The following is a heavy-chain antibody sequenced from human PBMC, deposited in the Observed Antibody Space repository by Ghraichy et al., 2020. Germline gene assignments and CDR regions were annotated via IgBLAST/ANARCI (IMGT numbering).Heavy chain of an antibody. CDR2: IIDRSRI. CDR1: GFTFSSYS. V-gene: IGHV3-48*01. Sequence: GGSLRLSCAASGFTFSSYSMNWVRQAPGKGLEWVSYIIDRSRIHYADSVKGRFTISRDNVRKSLYLQMKSLRVEDTAVYYCARGASTTDAFDAWGQGTMVTVSS. J-gene: IGHJ3*01. D-gene: IGHD1-14*01. CDR3: ARGASTTDAFDA.